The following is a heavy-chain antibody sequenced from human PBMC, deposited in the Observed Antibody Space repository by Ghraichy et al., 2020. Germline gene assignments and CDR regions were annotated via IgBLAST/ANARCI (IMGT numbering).Heavy chain of an antibody. CDR2: ISSSGSTI. CDR1: GFTFSDYY. CDR3: ARVNSRIVGATRQYYFDY. J-gene: IGHJ4*02. V-gene: IGHV3-11*01. Sequence: GGSLRLSCAASGFTFSDYYMSWIRQAPGKGLEWVSYISSSGSTIYYADSVKGRFTISRDNAKNSLYLQMNSLRAEDTAVYYCARVNSRIVGATRQYYFDYWGQGTLVTVSS. D-gene: IGHD1-26*01.